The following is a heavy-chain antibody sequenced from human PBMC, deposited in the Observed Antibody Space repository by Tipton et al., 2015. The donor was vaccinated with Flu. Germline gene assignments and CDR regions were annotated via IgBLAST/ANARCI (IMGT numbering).Heavy chain of an antibody. Sequence: TLSLTCNVSSGSLSGYYWSWIRQPAGEGLEWIGRIYTSGNTNYSPSLKSRVTMSVDTSKNQFSLKLSSMTAADTAVYYCARGQGNSGWRYFDYWGQGTLVTVSS. CDR2: IYTSGNT. CDR3: ARGQGNSGWRYFDY. V-gene: IGHV4-4*07. D-gene: IGHD6-19*01. CDR1: SGSLSGYY. J-gene: IGHJ4*02.